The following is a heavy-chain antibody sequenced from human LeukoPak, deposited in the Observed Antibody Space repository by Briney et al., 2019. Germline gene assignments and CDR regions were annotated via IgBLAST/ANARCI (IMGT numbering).Heavy chain of an antibody. CDR2: IYSGGST. J-gene: IGHJ4*02. CDR1: GFTVSSNY. V-gene: IGHV3-66*01. Sequence: GGSLRLSCAASGFTVSSNYMSWVRQAPGKGLEWVSVIYSGGSTYYADSVKGRFTISRDNSKNTLYLQMNSPRAEDTAVYYCAIEMATTQYYFDYWGQGTLVTVSS. CDR3: AIEMATTQYYFDY. D-gene: IGHD5-24*01.